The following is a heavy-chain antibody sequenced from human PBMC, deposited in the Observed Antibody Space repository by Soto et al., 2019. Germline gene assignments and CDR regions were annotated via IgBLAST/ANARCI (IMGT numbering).Heavy chain of an antibody. CDR3: ATTDRGSGWGV. D-gene: IGHD6-19*01. CDR2: IDPSDSFT. CDR1: GYRFTNYC. J-gene: IGHJ4*02. V-gene: IGHV5-10-1*01. Sequence: GESLKISCDGSGYRFTNYCIILVLQMPGKGLEWMGRIDPSDSFTNYSPSFQGHVTVSVDKSISTAYLQWSSLQASDTGMYYCATTDRGSGWGVWGQGTLVTVSS.